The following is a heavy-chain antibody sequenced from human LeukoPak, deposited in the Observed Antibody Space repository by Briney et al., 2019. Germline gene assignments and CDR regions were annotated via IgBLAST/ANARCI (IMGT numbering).Heavy chain of an antibody. CDR3: AKFSAPSGGSSGWPWVIDN. Sequence: GGSLRLSCAASELTSSTSWMSWVRQAPGKGLEWVAQTKQDGSEKYYVDSVKGRFTTSRDNSKNTLSLQMNSLRGEDTALYYCAKFSAPSGGSSGWPWVIDNWGQGTLVTVSS. CDR2: TKQDGSEK. V-gene: IGHV3-7*03. D-gene: IGHD3-16*01. CDR1: ELTSSTSW. J-gene: IGHJ4*02.